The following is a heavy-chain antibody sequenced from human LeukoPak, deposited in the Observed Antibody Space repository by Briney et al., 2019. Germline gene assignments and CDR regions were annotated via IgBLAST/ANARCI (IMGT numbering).Heavy chain of an antibody. D-gene: IGHD2-2*01. CDR2: IFSNDEK. Sequence: ETLSLTCTVSGDSISSYCWSWIRQPPGKALEWLAHIFSNDEKSYSTSLKSRLTISKDTSKSQVVLTMTNMDPVDTATYYCARTIGYCSSTSCLNNWFDPWGQGTLVTVSS. CDR1: GDSISSYC. CDR3: ARTIGYCSSTSCLNNWFDP. V-gene: IGHV2-26*01. J-gene: IGHJ5*02.